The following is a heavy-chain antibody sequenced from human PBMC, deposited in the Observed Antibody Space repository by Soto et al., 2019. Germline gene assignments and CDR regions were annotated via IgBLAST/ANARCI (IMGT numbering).Heavy chain of an antibody. CDR1: GFVFTTYG. CDR2: IWHDGSGT. V-gene: IGHV3-33*01. CDR3: VRDPVALRNRVRVGYFNL. D-gene: IGHD1-26*01. J-gene: IGHJ2*01. Sequence: QVKLVESGGGVVQPGRSLRLSCAASGFVFTTYGMHWVRQAPGKGLEWVGVIWHDGSGTYYADALKGRFTISRDNSKNTLCLQIDSLTVEDPAVYYCVRDPVALRNRVRVGYFNLWGRGTQVTVSS.